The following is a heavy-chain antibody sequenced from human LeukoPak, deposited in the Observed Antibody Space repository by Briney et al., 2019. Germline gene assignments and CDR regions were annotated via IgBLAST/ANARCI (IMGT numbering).Heavy chain of an antibody. J-gene: IGHJ6*03. CDR1: GGSFSGYY. CDR2: MNPSGST. V-gene: IGHV4-34*01. D-gene: IGHD3-22*01. CDR3: ARGRQDVTMIVVVMTAVSYYLDV. Sequence: SETLSLTCAVYGGSFSGYYWTWIRQTPEEGLEWSGEMNPSGSTNYNPSLKSRVTISVDTSKTQFSLELSSVTAADTAVYYCARGRQDVTMIVVVMTAVSYYLDVWGKGTTVTVS.